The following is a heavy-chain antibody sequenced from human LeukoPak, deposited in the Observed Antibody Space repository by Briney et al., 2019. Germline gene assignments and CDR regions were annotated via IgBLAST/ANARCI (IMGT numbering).Heavy chain of an antibody. D-gene: IGHD4-17*01. CDR3: ARDSSDYGDPQDAFDI. V-gene: IGHV1-69*04. J-gene: IGHJ3*02. CDR1: GGTFSSYT. Sequence: GASVKVSCKASGGTFSSYTISWARQAPGQGLEWMGRIIPILGIANYARKFQGRVTITADKSTSTAYMELSSLRSEDTAVYYCARDSSDYGDPQDAFDIWGQGTMVTVSS. CDR2: IIPILGIA.